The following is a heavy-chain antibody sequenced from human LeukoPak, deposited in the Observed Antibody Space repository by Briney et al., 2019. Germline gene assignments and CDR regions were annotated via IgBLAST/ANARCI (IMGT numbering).Heavy chain of an antibody. D-gene: IGHD1-7*01. CDR1: GFTFTNYA. Sequence: PGGSLRPSCAASGFTFTNYAMSWVRQAPGKGLEWVSTISGLGGSTFYADSVKGRFTLSRDNSKKTLFLQINSLRDEDTAVYYCAKGGRENWNYIYSDYWGQGTLVTVSS. CDR2: ISGLGGST. V-gene: IGHV3-23*01. CDR3: AKGGRENWNYIYSDY. J-gene: IGHJ4*02.